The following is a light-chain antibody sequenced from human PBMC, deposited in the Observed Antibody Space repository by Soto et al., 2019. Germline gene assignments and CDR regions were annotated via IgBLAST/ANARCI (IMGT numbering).Light chain of an antibody. CDR2: GAS. J-gene: IGKJ1*01. Sequence: EIVRTQSPATLSVSPGDRATLSCRAGQRVSSNLAWYQQRPGQAPRLLIFGASTRATGIPARFSGSGSGTEFTLTISSLQSEDFAVYYCQQYNNWRTFGQGTKVEIK. CDR3: QQYNNWRT. V-gene: IGKV3-15*01. CDR1: QRVSSN.